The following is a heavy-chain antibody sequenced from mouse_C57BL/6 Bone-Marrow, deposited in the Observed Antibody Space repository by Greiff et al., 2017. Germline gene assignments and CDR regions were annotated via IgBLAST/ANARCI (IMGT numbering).Heavy chain of an antibody. D-gene: IGHD1-1*01. V-gene: IGHV1-62-2*01. J-gene: IGHJ3*01. CDR1: GYTFTEYT. CDR2: FYPGSGSI. CDR3: ARHGSYYYGSSPAGFAY. Sequence: QVQLKQSGAELVKPGASVKLSCKASGYTFTEYTIHWVKQRSGQGLEWIGWFYPGSGSIKYNENFKDKATLTADKSSSTVYMELSRLTSEDSAVYFCARHGSYYYGSSPAGFAYWGQGTLVTVSA.